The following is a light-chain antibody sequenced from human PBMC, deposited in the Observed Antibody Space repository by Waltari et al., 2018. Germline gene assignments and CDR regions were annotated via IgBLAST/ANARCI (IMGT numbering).Light chain of an antibody. J-gene: IGKJ1*01. CDR1: QSVVFKIKNKNY. V-gene: IGKV4-1*01. CDR2: WAS. CDR3: QQYYSLPWA. Sequence: DIVMTQSPDSLAVSLGERATINCKSSQSVVFKIKNKNYLGWYQHKPGRPPKPLIYWASTRESGVPDRFSGSGSGTDFNLTISSLQAEDVAVYYCQQYYSLPWAFGQGTKVEIK.